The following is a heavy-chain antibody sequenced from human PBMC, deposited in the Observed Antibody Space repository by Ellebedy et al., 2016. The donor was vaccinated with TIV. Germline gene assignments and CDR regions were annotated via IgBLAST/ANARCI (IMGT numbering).Heavy chain of an antibody. V-gene: IGHV1-18*01. CDR2: ISAYNGNT. J-gene: IGHJ5*02. Sequence: AASVKVSCKASGYTFTSYGISWVRQAPGQGLEWMGWISAYNGNTNYAQKFQGRVTITADKTTSTAYMELSSLRSEDKAVYYCARDRVVVPAAMGFNWFDPWGQGTLVTVSS. D-gene: IGHD2-2*01. CDR1: GYTFTSYG. CDR3: ARDRVVVPAAMGFNWFDP.